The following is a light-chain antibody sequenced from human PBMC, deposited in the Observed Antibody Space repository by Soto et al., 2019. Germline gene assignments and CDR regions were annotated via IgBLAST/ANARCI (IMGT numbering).Light chain of an antibody. Sequence: EIVMTQFPATLSVSPGERATLSCRASQSINSNLAWYQQKPGQAPRLLIYGASTRAAGIPARYSGSGSGTEFTLTISSLQSEDFAVYLCQQYNDWPPLTFGGGTKVEIK. CDR3: QQYNDWPPLT. CDR2: GAS. CDR1: QSINSN. V-gene: IGKV3-15*01. J-gene: IGKJ4*01.